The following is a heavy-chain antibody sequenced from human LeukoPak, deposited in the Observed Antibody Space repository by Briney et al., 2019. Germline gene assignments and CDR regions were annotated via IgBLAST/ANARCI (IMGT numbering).Heavy chain of an antibody. V-gene: IGHV3-23*01. CDR2: TNGDGDDT. CDR3: AKRLGGGGVTYLDY. CDR1: GFTFSNYG. Sequence: QSGGSLRLSCAASGFTFSNYGMSWVRQAPGKGLEWVSSTNGDGDDTYYADSVKGRFTLSRDNSKNTLFLQMDSLRVEDTAVYYCAKRLGGGGVTYLDYWGQGSLVTVSS. J-gene: IGHJ4*02. D-gene: IGHD3-16*01.